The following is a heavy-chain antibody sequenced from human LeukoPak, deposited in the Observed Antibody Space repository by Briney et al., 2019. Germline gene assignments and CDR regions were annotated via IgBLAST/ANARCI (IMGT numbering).Heavy chain of an antibody. CDR2: IIPIFGTA. CDR3: ARGWLRSREFDY. V-gene: IGHV1-69*13. CDR1: GGTFSSYA. D-gene: IGHD5-12*01. J-gene: IGHJ4*02. Sequence: ASVKVSCKASGGTFSSYAINWVRQAPGQGLEWMGGIIPIFGTANYAQKFQGRVTITADESTSTAYMELSSLRSEDTAVYYCARGWLRSREFDYWGQGTLVTVSS.